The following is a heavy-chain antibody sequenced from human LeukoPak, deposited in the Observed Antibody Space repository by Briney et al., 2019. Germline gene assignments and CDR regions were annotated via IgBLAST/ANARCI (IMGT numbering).Heavy chain of an antibody. V-gene: IGHV4-38-2*01. CDR3: ARPWKGQRALYAFDI. D-gene: IGHD1-1*01. CDR2: IYHSGST. CDR1: GYSISSGYY. J-gene: IGHJ3*02. Sequence: SETLSLTCAVSGYSISSGYYWGWIRQPPGKGLEWIGSIYHSGSTSYNPSLKSRVTLSVDTSKNQFSLKLSSVTAADTAVYYCARPWKGQRALYAFDIWGQGTMVTVSS.